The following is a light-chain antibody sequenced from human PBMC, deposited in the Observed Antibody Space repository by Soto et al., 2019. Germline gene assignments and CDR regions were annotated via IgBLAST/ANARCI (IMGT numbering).Light chain of an antibody. V-gene: IGKV3-11*01. CDR2: DAS. CDR1: QSVSSY. J-gene: IGKJ5*01. CDR3: QKRSDWTLT. Sequence: EIVLTQSPATLSLSPGQRATLSCRASQSVSSYLAWYQQKPGQPPRLLIYDASNRATGIPARFSGSGSGTDFTLTIRSLDPEDFAVYYCQKRSDWTLTFGKGTRLEIK.